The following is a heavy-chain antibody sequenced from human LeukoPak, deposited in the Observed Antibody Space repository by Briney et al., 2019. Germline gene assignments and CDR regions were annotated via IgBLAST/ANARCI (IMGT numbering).Heavy chain of an antibody. J-gene: IGHJ3*02. CDR1: GGSISSYY. D-gene: IGHD3-22*01. Sequence: PSETLSLTCTVSGGSISSYYWSWIRQPPGKGLEWIGYIYTSGSTNYNPSLKSRVTISVDTSKNQFSLKLSSVTAADTAVYYCARSYSSGYYPDAFDIWGQGTMVTVSS. CDR3: ARSYSSGYYPDAFDI. CDR2: IYTSGST. V-gene: IGHV4-4*09.